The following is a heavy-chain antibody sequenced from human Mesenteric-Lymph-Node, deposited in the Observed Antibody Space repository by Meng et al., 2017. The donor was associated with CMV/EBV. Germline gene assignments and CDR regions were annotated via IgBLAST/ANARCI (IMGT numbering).Heavy chain of an antibody. CDR2: IYSSGST. CDR1: SVRSGNYY. D-gene: IGHD2-2*01. V-gene: IGHV4-61*01. CDR3: ARDYSCASTNCYQGIDP. J-gene: IGHJ5*02. Sequence: SVRSGNYYWSWIRQPPGTGLGWIGYIYSSGSTNYNPSLKCRVTISLDTSKNQFSLKLSSVTAADTAVYYCARDYSCASTNCYQGIDPWGQGTLVTVSS.